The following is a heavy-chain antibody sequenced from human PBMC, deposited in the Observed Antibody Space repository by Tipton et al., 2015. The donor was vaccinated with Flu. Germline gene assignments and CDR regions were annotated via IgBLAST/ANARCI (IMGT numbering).Heavy chain of an antibody. D-gene: IGHD3-10*01. CDR3: TRDPLFNPFMVRGIIVDS. J-gene: IGHJ4*02. CDR1: GGSIRSSSYY. CDR2: MLYGGST. V-gene: IGHV4-39*07. Sequence: TLSLTCTVSGGSIRSSSYYWGWIRQPPGKGPEWIGSMLYGGSTYYNPSLESRVTISLDTSKNQFSPKLSSVTAADTAVYYCTRDPLFNPFMVRGIIVDSWGQGTLVAVSS.